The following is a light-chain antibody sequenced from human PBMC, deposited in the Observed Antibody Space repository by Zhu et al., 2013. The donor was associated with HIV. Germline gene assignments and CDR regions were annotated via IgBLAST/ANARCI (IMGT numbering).Light chain of an antibody. CDR1: KLGDKY. V-gene: IGLV3-1*01. Sequence: SYDLTQPPSVSVSPGQTAIITCSGLKLGDKYTSWYQQKPGQSPFLVIYQDNKRPSGIPERFSGSNSGNTATLTISRVEAGDEADYYCQVWHNSVDHLVLFGGGTKLTVL. CDR3: QVWHNSVDHLVL. J-gene: IGLJ2*01. CDR2: QDN.